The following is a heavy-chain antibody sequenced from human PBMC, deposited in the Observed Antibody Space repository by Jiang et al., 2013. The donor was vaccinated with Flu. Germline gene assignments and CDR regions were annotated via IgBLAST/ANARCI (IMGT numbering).Heavy chain of an antibody. J-gene: IGHJ5*02. D-gene: IGHD1-1*01. CDR3: ARGLLERDNWFDP. Sequence: GPGLVKPSETLSLTCTVSGGSISSYYWSWIRQPPGKGLEWIGYIYYSGSTNYNPSLKSRVTISVDTSKNQFSLKLSSVTAADTAVYYCARGLLERDNWFDPWGQGTLVTVSS. V-gene: IGHV4-59*01. CDR1: GGSISSYY. CDR2: IYYSGST.